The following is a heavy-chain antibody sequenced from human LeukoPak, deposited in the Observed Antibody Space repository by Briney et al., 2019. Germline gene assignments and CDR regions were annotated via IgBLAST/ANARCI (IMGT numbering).Heavy chain of an antibody. V-gene: IGHV1-2*02. CDR2: INPNSDGT. D-gene: IGHD2-2*01. Sequence: ASVKVSCKASGYSFTGYYMYWVRQAPGQGREWMGWINPNSDGTNYAQKFQGRVTMTRDTSISTVYMELSSLRSDDTAVYFCARRVVPTAFSWFDPWGQGTLVTVSP. CDR3: ARRVVPTAFSWFDP. CDR1: GYSFTGYY. J-gene: IGHJ5*02.